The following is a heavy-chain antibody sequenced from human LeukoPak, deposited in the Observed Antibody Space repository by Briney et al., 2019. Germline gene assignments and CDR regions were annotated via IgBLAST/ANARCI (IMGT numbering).Heavy chain of an antibody. CDR1: GYTLTELS. V-gene: IGHV1-24*01. D-gene: IGHD2-2*01. CDR2: FDPEDCET. CDR3: ATEWGVLGYCSSTSCQRDFDY. Sequence: GASVNVSCKVSGYTLTELSMHWVRQAPGKGLEWMGGFDPEDCETIYAQKFQSRVTMTEDTSTDTAYMELSSLRSEDTAVYYCATEWGVLGYCSSTSCQRDFDYWGQGTLVTVSS. J-gene: IGHJ4*02.